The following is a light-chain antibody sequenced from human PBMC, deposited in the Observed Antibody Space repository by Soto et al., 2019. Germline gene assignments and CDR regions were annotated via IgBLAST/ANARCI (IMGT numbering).Light chain of an antibody. V-gene: IGKV1-5*03. CDR3: QQYTSFSRT. CDR1: QSISTW. J-gene: IGKJ2*01. Sequence: DIQMTQSPSTLSASVGDRVTITCRASQSISTWLAWYQQKPGKAPKLLIYKASSLESGVPSRFSGSGSGTEFTLTISSLHPDDFATYYCQQYTSFSRTFGQGTKLEIK. CDR2: KAS.